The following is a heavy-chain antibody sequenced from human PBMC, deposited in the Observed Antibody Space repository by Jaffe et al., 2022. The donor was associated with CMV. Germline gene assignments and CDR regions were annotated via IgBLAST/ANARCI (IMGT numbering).Heavy chain of an antibody. J-gene: IGHJ4*02. V-gene: IGHV4-4*07. CDR2: IYNTGTT. CDR1: GGSISSYY. Sequence: QVQLQESGPGLVKSSETLSLTCTVSGGSISSYYWSWIRQSAGKGLEWIGRIYNTGTTNYNPSLTSRVSMSVDTSKNQFSLKLKSVTAADTAVYYCAREYGSSWYDPRAEYFDYWGQGTLVTVSS. D-gene: IGHD6-13*01. CDR3: AREYGSSWYDPRAEYFDY.